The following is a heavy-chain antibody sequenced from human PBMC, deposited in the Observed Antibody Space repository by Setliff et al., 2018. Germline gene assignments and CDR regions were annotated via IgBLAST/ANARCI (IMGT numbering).Heavy chain of an antibody. Sequence: KVSCKASGGTFSSYGISWVRQAPGQGLEWMGGTIPIFGTTDYAQKFQGRVTIITDTPTSTAYMELRSLRSDDTAVYYCARGPPDFVVVPAAAKFDFWGQGTLVTVSS. CDR3: ARGPPDFVVVPAAAKFDF. V-gene: IGHV1-69*05. CDR2: TIPIFGTT. CDR1: GGTFSSYG. J-gene: IGHJ4*02. D-gene: IGHD2-2*01.